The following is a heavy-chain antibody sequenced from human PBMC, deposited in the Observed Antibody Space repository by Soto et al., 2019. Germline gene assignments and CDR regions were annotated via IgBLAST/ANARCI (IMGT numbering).Heavy chain of an antibody. Sequence: QVQLVQSGAEVKKPGSSVKVSCKASGGTFSSDTITWVRQAPGQGLEWMGGIIPISDSAHYAQNFQDRLTSTADEATSTVYMELSSLSSEDTAVYYCATLVPAPIRLYPRLGWFDPWGQGTLVTVSS. CDR2: IIPISDSA. D-gene: IGHD2-2*02. CDR1: GGTFSSDT. V-gene: IGHV1-69*01. J-gene: IGHJ5*02. CDR3: ATLVPAPIRLYPRLGWFDP.